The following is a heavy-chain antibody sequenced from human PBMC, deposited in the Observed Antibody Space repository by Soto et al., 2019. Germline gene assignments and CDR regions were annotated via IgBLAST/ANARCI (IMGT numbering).Heavy chain of an antibody. Sequence: QVQLQESGPGLVKPSQTLSLTCTASGGSISGDNYWTWIRQPPGQGLQWIGYIYHNGRTYYKPSLTSRITITVDTSKRQFSLNLTSVTAADTAVYFCARLIGGGDRGNALDIWGQGAMVAVST. D-gene: IGHD2-21*01. V-gene: IGHV4-30-4*01. CDR2: IYHNGRT. CDR3: ARLIGGGDRGNALDI. J-gene: IGHJ3*02. CDR1: GGSISGDNY.